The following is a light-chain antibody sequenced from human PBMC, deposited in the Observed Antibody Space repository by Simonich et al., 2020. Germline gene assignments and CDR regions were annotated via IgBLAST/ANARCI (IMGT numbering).Light chain of an antibody. Sequence: DIVMSQSPDSLAVSLGERATINCKSSQSVLYSSNHKNYLDWYQQKPGQPPQLLMYWASTRESGVPDRFSGSGSGTDFTLTISSLQAEDVAVYYCQQYYSTPYTFGQGTKLEIK. CDR2: WAS. CDR3: QQYYSTPYT. CDR1: QSVLYSSNHKNY. J-gene: IGKJ2*01. V-gene: IGKV4-1*01.